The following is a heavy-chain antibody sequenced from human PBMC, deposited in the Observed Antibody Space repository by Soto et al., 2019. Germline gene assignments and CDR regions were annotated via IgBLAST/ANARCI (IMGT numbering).Heavy chain of an antibody. Sequence: TSETLSLTCAVSGVSIHNSHSFWGWIRQPPGEGLEFIGSVYHSGGSYYNPSLKGRATISVDTSNNQISLRVNSVTAADTAVYYCGRVVEGATRHTDSDSWGQGMLVTVSS. CDR1: GVSIHNSHSF. D-gene: IGHD2-15*01. CDR3: GRVVEGATRHTDSDS. J-gene: IGHJ5*02. V-gene: IGHV4-39*02. CDR2: VYHSGGS.